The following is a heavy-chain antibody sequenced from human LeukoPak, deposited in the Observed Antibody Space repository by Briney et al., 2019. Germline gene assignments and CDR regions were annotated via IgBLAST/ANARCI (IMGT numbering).Heavy chain of an antibody. CDR2: IVVGSGNT. CDR1: GFTFTSSA. J-gene: IGHJ4*02. Sequence: ASVKVSCKASGFTFTSSAVQWVRQARGQRLEWIGWIVVGSGNTNYAQKLQGRVTTTTDTSTSTAYMELRSLRSDDTAVYYCARGSSMVRGVVVDYWGQGTLVTVSS. D-gene: IGHD3-10*01. V-gene: IGHV1-58*01. CDR3: ARGSSMVRGVVVDY.